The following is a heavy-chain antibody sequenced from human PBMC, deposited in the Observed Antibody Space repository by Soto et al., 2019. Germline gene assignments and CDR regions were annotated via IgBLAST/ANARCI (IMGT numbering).Heavy chain of an antibody. CDR1: GGSISSGGYY. CDR3: ARDVTGTTSGFDY. J-gene: IGHJ4*02. V-gene: IGHV4-31*03. D-gene: IGHD1-7*01. Sequence: QVRLQESGPGLVKPSQTLSLTCTVSGGSISSGGYYWSWIRQHPGKGLEWIGYIYYRGSTYYNPSAKSRIXXSXDXXKNRFALQLNSVTAADPAVYYCARDVTGTTSGFDYWGQGTLVTVSS. CDR2: IYYRGST.